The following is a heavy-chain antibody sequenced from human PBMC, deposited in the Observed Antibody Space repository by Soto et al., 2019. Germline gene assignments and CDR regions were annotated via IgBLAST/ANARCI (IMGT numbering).Heavy chain of an antibody. CDR2: IKSKTDGGTT. V-gene: IGHV3-15*07. J-gene: IGHJ5*02. CDR3: TTDGPSYYGSGMFLTGWFDP. Sequence: GGSLRLSCAASGFTFSNAWMNWVRQAPGRGLEWVGRIKSKTDGGTTDYAAPVKGRFTISRDDSKNTLYLQMNSLKTEDTAVYYCTTDGPSYYGSGMFLTGWFDPWGQGTLVTVSS. D-gene: IGHD3-10*01. CDR1: GFTFSNAW.